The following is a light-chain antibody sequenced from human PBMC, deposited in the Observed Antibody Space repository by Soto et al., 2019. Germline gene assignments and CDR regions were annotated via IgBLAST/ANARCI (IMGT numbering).Light chain of an antibody. CDR3: GSWDSSLSAYV. J-gene: IGLJ1*01. CDR2: DDD. CDR1: SANIGGNS. Sequence: SVLTQPPSVSTSPGQRVTISCSVSSANIGGNSVSWYQQLPGTAPKLLIYDDDKRPSGIPDRFSGSKSGTSATLGITGFQTGDEADHYCGSWDSSLSAYVFGTGTKVTVL. V-gene: IGLV1-51*01.